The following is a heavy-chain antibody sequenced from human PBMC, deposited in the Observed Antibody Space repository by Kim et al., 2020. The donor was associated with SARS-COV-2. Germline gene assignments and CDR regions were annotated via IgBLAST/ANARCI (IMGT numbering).Heavy chain of an antibody. Sequence: GGSLRLSCAASGFTFINHALSWVRQAPGKGLEWVASISVSGASTYYADSLRGRFIISRDNSKKTIYLQMTRLRAGDTAIYFSAKGAGLAESATPSHYYYYLLDVWGQGTTVTVS. CDR2: ISVSGAST. D-gene: IGHD6-19*01. CDR3: AKGAGLAESATPSHYYYYLLDV. V-gene: IGHV3-23*01. CDR1: GFTFINHA. J-gene: IGHJ6*02.